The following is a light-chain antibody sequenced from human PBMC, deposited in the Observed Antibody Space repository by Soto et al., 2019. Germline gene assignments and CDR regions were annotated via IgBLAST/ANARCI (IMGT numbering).Light chain of an antibody. CDR2: ATS. CDR1: QTVSSYY. CDR3: QRYGRAVT. J-gene: IGKJ3*01. V-gene: IGKV3-20*01. Sequence: ETVLTQSPDPLSLSPGESATLSCRASQTVSSYYLAWYQQKPGQAPRLIIYATSSSASGIPDRFSGSGSGTDFTVTISRVEPEGCAVYYCQRYGRAVTFGPGTKVDIK.